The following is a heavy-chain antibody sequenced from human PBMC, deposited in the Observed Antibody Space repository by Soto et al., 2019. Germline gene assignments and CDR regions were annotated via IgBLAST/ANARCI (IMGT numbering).Heavy chain of an antibody. CDR1: GYTFLDYD. CDR2: MNPKSGNT. CDR3: ARDVGATGD. D-gene: IGHD1-26*01. Sequence: ASVKVSCKASGYTFLDYDINWVRQAPGQGLEWMGWMNPKSGNTGYAQKLQGRVTMTTDTSTSTAYMELSSLRSEDTAVYYCARDVGATGDWGQGTLVTVSS. J-gene: IGHJ4*02. V-gene: IGHV1-8*01.